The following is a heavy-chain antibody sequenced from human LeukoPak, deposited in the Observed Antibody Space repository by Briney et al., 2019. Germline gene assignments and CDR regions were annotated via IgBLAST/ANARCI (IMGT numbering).Heavy chain of an antibody. CDR2: INPNSGGT. V-gene: IGHV1-2*02. J-gene: IGHJ5*02. CDR1: GYTFTDYY. D-gene: IGHD2-21*02. CDR3: ARVRGDSLLNWFDP. Sequence: ASVKVSCKASGYTFTDYYMHWVRQAPGQGLEWMGWINPNSGGTDSAQKFQGRVAMTRDTSISTAYMELSRLRSEDTAVYYCARVRGDSLLNWFDPWGQGTLVTVSS.